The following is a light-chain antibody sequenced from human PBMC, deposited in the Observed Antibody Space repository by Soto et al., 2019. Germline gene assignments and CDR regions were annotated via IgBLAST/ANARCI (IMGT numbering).Light chain of an antibody. J-gene: IGLJ1*01. CDR1: TSDVGGYNL. Sequence: LAQPASVSGSPGQSITISCSGTTSDVGGYNLVSWYQQHTAKAPKLLIYEGTQRPSGVSSRFSGSKSGNTASLTISGLQAEDEADYYCCSYASSSSYVFGTGTKVTVL. V-gene: IGLV2-23*01. CDR3: CSYASSSSYV. CDR2: EGT.